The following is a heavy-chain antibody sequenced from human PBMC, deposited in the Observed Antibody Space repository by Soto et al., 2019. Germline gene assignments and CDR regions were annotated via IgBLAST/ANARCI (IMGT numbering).Heavy chain of an antibody. CDR3: ARARLRAVYAFDI. CDR1: GGSVSSGAYY. Sequence: SETLSLTCTVSGGSVSSGAYYWTWIRQRPGKGLEWIGYIYYSGSTYYSPSLKSRLSISLDTSRNQFSLRLSSVTAADTAMYYCARARLRAVYAFDIWGQGTMVTVSS. J-gene: IGHJ3*02. CDR2: IYYSGST. V-gene: IGHV4-31*03. D-gene: IGHD5-12*01.